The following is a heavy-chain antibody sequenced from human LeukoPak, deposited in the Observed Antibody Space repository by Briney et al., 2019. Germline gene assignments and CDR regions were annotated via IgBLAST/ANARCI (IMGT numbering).Heavy chain of an antibody. Sequence: SETLSLTCTVSGGSISSGDYYWGWLRQDSGKGLEWIGYIYYSGITYYNPSLKSRVTISVDTSKNQFSLQLTSVTAAETAVYYCARRGGGRWFDPWGQGTLVTVSS. V-gene: IGHV4-31*03. CDR1: GGSISSGDYY. CDR3: ARRGGGRWFDP. J-gene: IGHJ5*02. D-gene: IGHD3-16*01. CDR2: IYYSGIT.